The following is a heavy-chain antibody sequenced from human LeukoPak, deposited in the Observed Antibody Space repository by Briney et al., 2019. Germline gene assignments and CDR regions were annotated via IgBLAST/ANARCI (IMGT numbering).Heavy chain of an antibody. CDR2: ISSSSSYI. J-gene: IGHJ4*02. D-gene: IGHD3-22*01. CDR3: ARDVYSSGYIGY. Sequence: GGSLTLSCAASGFTFSSYSMHWVRQAPGKGLEWVSSISSSSSYIYYADSVKGRFTISRDNAKNSLYLQMNSLRAEDTAVYYCARDVYSSGYIGYWGQGTLVTVSS. V-gene: IGHV3-21*01. CDR1: GFTFSSYS.